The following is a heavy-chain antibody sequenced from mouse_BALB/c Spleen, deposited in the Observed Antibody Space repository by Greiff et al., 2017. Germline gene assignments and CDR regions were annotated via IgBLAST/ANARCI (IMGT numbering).Heavy chain of an antibody. CDR2: IWSGGST. CDR3: ARTLLRLGYYAMDY. D-gene: IGHD1-2*01. CDR1: GFSLTSYG. Sequence: QVQLKESGPGLVQPSQSLSITCTVSGFSLTSYGVHWVRQSPGKGLEWLGVIWSGGSTDYNAAFISRLSISKDNSKSQVFFKMNSLQADDTAIYYCARTLLRLGYYAMDYWGQGTSVTVSS. V-gene: IGHV2-4-1*01. J-gene: IGHJ4*01.